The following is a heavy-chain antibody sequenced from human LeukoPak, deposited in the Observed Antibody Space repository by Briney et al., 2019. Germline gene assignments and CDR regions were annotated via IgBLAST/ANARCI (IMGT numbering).Heavy chain of an antibody. Sequence: SETLSLTCTVSGGSISSSSYYWGWIRQPPGKGLEWIGSIYYSGSTYYNPPLKSRVTISVDTSKNQFSLKLSSVTAADTAVYYCARLGSGRTHYYYYMDVWGKGTTVTVSS. V-gene: IGHV4-39*01. D-gene: IGHD3-10*01. CDR2: IYYSGST. CDR1: GGSISSSSYY. J-gene: IGHJ6*03. CDR3: ARLGSGRTHYYYYMDV.